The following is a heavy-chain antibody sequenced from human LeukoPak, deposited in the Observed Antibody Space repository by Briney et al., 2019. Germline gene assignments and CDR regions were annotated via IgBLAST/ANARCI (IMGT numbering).Heavy chain of an antibody. Sequence: PGGSLRLSCAASGFVFNNFGMTWVRQAPGKGLEWVSTISGGGGGSKWYADSVKGRFTISGDNSKSTLYLQMNSLRAEDTAVYYCAKDLFSGSGRAGNMDVWGKGTTVTVSS. V-gene: IGHV3-23*01. D-gene: IGHD3-10*01. CDR1: GFVFNNFG. J-gene: IGHJ6*03. CDR2: ISGGGGGSK. CDR3: AKDLFSGSGRAGNMDV.